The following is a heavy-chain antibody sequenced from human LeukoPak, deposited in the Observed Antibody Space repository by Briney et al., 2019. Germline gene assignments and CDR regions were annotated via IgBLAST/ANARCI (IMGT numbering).Heavy chain of an antibody. V-gene: IGHV3-66*01. Sequence: GGSLRLSCAASGFTVSSNYMSWVRQAPGKGLEWVSVIYSGGSTYYADSVKGRFTISRDNSKNTLYLQMNSLRAEDTAVYYCAKDVHGGNPLDYWGQGTLVTVSS. D-gene: IGHD4-23*01. CDR2: IYSGGST. J-gene: IGHJ4*02. CDR3: AKDVHGGNPLDY. CDR1: GFTVSSNY.